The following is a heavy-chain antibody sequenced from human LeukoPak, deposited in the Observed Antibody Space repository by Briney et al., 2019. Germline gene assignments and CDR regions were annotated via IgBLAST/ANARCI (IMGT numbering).Heavy chain of an antibody. CDR2: IYKTGST. CDR3: ARGPYSSGWLNDAFDI. Sequence: KPSQTLSLTCTVSGGSISSGAYYWSWIRQPAGKGLEWIGRIYKTGSTNYNPSLKSRVTISIDTSKNQFSLKLSSVTAADTAVYYCARGPYSSGWLNDAFDIWGQGTMVTVSS. D-gene: IGHD6-19*01. V-gene: IGHV4-61*02. J-gene: IGHJ3*02. CDR1: GGSISSGAYY.